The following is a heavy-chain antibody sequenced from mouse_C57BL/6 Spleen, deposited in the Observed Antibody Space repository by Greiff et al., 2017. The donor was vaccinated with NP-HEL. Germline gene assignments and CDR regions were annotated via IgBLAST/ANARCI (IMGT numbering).Heavy chain of an antibody. J-gene: IGHJ2*01. V-gene: IGHV1-80*01. CDR3: ARRRGENYVFYFDY. D-gene: IGHD1-1*01. CDR2: IYPGDGDT. Sequence: QVQLKESGAELVKPGASVKISCKASGYAFSSYWMNWVKQRPGKGLEWIGQIYPGDGDTNYNGKFKGKATLTADKSSSTAYMQLSSRTSEDSAVYFCARRRGENYVFYFDYWGQGTTLTVSS. CDR1: GYAFSSYW.